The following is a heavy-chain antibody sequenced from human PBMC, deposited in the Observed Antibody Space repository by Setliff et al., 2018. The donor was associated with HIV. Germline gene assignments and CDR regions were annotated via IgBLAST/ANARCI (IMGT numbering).Heavy chain of an antibody. D-gene: IGHD3-22*01. CDR3: AKDRYYDSSGSPFDY. CDR2: IRYDGSNK. V-gene: IGHV3-30*02. CDR1: GFTFSSYG. Sequence: PGGSLRLSCAASGFTFSSYGMHGVRQAPGKGLEWVAFIRYDGSNKYYADSVKGRFTISRDNSKNTLYLQMNSLRAEDTAVYYCAKDRYYDSSGSPFDYWGQGTLVTVSS. J-gene: IGHJ4*02.